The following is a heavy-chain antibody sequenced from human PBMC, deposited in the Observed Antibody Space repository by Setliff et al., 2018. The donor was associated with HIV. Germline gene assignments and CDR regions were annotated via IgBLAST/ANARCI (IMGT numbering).Heavy chain of an antibody. CDR2: INPSGGST. D-gene: IGHD6-6*01. CDR3: ARWYGFHSSSSVLGF. V-gene: IGHV1-46*01. CDR1: GYTFTSYY. J-gene: IGHJ4*02. Sequence: GASVKVSCKASGYTFTSYYMHWVRQAPGQGLEWMGIINPSGGSTSYAQRFQGRVTMTRYTSTSTVYMELSSLRSEDTAVYYCARWYGFHSSSSVLGFWGQGTLVTVSS.